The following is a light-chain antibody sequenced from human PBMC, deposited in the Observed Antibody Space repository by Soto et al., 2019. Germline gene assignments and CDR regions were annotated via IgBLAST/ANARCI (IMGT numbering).Light chain of an antibody. CDR3: QQYGSSPPLFT. J-gene: IGKJ3*01. V-gene: IGKV3-20*01. CDR2: GAS. Sequence: EIVLTQSPGTLSLSPGERATLSCRASQNISSSSLAWYQQKPGQAPRLLIYGASSRATGIPDRFSGSGSGTDFTLTISRLEPEDFAVYYCQQYGSSPPLFTFCPGTHVDIK. CDR1: QNISSSS.